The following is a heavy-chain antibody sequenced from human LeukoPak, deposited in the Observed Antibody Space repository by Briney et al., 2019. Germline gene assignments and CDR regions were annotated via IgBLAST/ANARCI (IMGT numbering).Heavy chain of an antibody. CDR2: ISSSGSTK. D-gene: IGHD2/OR15-2a*01. Sequence: GGSLRLSCGASGITFSSYSMNWVRQAPGKGLEWVSYISSSGSTKYYADSVKGRFTISRDNARNSRYLQMNSLRAEDTAVYFCARGGLSIMGYWGQGTLVTVSS. CDR1: GITFSSYS. V-gene: IGHV3-48*01. CDR3: ARGGLSIMGY. J-gene: IGHJ4*02.